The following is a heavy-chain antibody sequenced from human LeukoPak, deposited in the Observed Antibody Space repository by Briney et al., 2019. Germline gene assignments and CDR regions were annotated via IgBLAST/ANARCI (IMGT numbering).Heavy chain of an antibody. CDR1: GFTFRSYW. D-gene: IGHD3-10*01. Sequence: GGSLRLSCAGSGFTFRSYWMHWVRQDPGKGLVWVARINGDGSSISYADSVKGRFTISRDNAKNSLYLQMNSLRAEDTAVYYCARDNELLWFGESYYYMDVWGKGTTVTVSS. V-gene: IGHV3-74*01. CDR3: ARDNELLWFGESYYYMDV. CDR2: INGDGSSI. J-gene: IGHJ6*03.